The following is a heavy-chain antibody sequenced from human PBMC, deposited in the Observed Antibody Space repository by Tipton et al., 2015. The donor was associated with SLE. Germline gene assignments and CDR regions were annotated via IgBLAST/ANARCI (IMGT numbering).Heavy chain of an antibody. CDR2: IYYSGST. CDR3: ARAKQLVLFDY. CDR1: GGSISSSSYY. J-gene: IGHJ4*02. D-gene: IGHD6-13*01. V-gene: IGHV4-39*07. Sequence: TLSLTCTVSGGSISSSSYYWGGVRQPPGKGLEWIGSIYYSGSTYYNPSLKSRVTISVDTSKNQFSLKLSSVTAADTAVYYCARAKQLVLFDYWGQGTLVTVSS.